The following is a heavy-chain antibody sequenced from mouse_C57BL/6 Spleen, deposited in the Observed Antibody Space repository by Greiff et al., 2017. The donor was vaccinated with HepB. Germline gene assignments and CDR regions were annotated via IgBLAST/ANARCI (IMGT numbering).Heavy chain of an antibody. D-gene: IGHD1-1*01. Sequence: QVQLQQSGPELVKPGASVKISCKASGYAFSSSWMNWVKQRPGKGLEWIGRIYPGDGDTNYNGKFKGKATLTADKSSSTAYMQLSSLTSEDSAVYFCASQGVYGGAFAYWAKGLWSLSLQ. V-gene: IGHV1-82*01. CDR2: IYPGDGDT. CDR3: ASQGVYGGAFAY. CDR1: GYAFSSSW. J-gene: IGHJ3*01.